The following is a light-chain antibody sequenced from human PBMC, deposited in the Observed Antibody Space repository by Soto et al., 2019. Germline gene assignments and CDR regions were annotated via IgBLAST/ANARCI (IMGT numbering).Light chain of an antibody. Sequence: FAQFPGTLSFSPGERATLSCRASQSVRNNYLAWYQQKPGQAPRLLIYGASSRATGIPDRFSGSGSGTDFTLTISRLEPEDSAVYYCHQYGSSRTFGQGTKVDIK. CDR3: HQYGSSRT. V-gene: IGKV3-20*01. J-gene: IGKJ1*01. CDR1: QSVRNNY. CDR2: GAS.